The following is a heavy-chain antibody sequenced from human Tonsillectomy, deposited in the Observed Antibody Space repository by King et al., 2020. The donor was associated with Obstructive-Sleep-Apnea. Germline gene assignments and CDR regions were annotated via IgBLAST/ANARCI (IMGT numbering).Heavy chain of an antibody. V-gene: IGHV4-59*08. CDR3: ARHRGVEDYGGYGDYFDY. Sequence: QLQESGPGLVKPSETLSLTCTVSGGSINNYYWSWIRQPPGKGLEWIGYMYYSGNTNFNPSLKSRVTISADTSKIQISLRLSSVTAADTAVYYYARHRGVEDYGGYGDYFDYWGQGTLVTVSS. CDR1: GGSINNYY. J-gene: IGHJ4*02. D-gene: IGHD5-12*01. CDR2: MYYSGNT.